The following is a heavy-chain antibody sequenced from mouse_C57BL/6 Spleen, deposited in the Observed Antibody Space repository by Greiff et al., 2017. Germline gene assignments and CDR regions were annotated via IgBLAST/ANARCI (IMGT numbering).Heavy chain of an antibody. J-gene: IGHJ3*01. Sequence: QVQLQQPGAELVKPGASVKLSCKASGYTFTSYWMHWVKQRPGQGLEWIGMIHPNSGSTNYNEKFKSKATLTVDKSSSTAYMQLSSLTSEDSAVYYCARRGYDYDGEFAYWGQGTLVTVSA. CDR2: IHPNSGST. CDR3: ARRGYDYDGEFAY. CDR1: GYTFTSYW. V-gene: IGHV1-64*01. D-gene: IGHD2-4*01.